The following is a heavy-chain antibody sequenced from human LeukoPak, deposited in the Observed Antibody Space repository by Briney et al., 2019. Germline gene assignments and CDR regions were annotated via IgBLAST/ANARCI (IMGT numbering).Heavy chain of an antibody. D-gene: IGHD5-12*01. Sequence: PGGSLRLSCAASGFTFSSYAMHWVRQAPGKGLEWVAVISYDGSNKYYADSVKGRFTISRDNSKNTLYLQMNSLRAEDTAVYYCARGRRMIYSGHEGFDYWGQGTLVTVSS. CDR1: GFTFSSYA. CDR2: ISYDGSNK. CDR3: ARGRRMIYSGHEGFDY. J-gene: IGHJ4*02. V-gene: IGHV3-30-3*01.